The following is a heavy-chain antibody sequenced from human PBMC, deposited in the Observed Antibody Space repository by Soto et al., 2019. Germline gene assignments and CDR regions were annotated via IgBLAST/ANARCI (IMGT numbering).Heavy chain of an antibody. CDR1: GGSISSGGYY. V-gene: IGHV4-31*03. J-gene: IGHJ4*02. Sequence: QVQLQESGPGLVKPSQTLSLTCSVSGGSISSGGYYWSWIRQHPGKGLEWIGYIYYSGTTYYNPSVESRITISLDTSKNQCSLKLSSVTAADTAVYYCARRIPVAGLFDYWGQGTLVTVSA. D-gene: IGHD6-19*01. CDR2: IYYSGTT. CDR3: ARRIPVAGLFDY.